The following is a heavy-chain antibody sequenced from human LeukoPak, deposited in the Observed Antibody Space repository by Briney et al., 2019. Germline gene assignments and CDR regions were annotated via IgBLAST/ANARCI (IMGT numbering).Heavy chain of an antibody. J-gene: IGHJ6*02. D-gene: IGHD5-24*01. CDR2: IYYSGST. Sequence: SETLSLTCTVSGGSISSGGYYWSWIRQHPGKGLEWIGYIYYSGSTDYNPSLKSRVTISVDTSKNQFSLKLRSVTAADTAVYYCARDAEMTTPYYYVMDVWGQGTTVTVSS. CDR3: ARDAEMTTPYYYVMDV. CDR1: GGSISSGGYY. V-gene: IGHV4-61*08.